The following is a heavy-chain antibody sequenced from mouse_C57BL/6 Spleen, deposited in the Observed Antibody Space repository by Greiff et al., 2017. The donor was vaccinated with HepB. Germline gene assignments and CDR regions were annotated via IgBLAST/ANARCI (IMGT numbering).Heavy chain of an antibody. CDR2: IDPSDSET. Sequence: QVQLQQPGAELVRPGSSVKLSCKASGYTFTSYWMHWVKQRPIQGLEWIGNIDPSDSETHYNQKFKDKATLTVDKASSTAYMQLSSLTSEDSAVYYCARLDGYSKGYFDVWGTGTTVTVSS. CDR1: GYTFTSYW. D-gene: IGHD2-5*01. CDR3: ARLDGYSKGYFDV. V-gene: IGHV1-52*01. J-gene: IGHJ1*03.